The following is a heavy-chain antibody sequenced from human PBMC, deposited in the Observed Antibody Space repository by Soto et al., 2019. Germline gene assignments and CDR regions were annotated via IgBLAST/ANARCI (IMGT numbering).Heavy chain of an antibody. D-gene: IGHD2-2*01. CDR1: GYSFTKYG. Sequence: ASVKVSCKTSGYSFTKYGLHWVRQAPGQRLEWMGWINPGNGDTKYSQKFQGRVTITRDTSATTAYMELSSLRSEDSAVFYCARTDCSSTSCYNYYYYGMDVWGQGTTDTVSS. CDR2: INPGNGDT. CDR3: ARTDCSSTSCYNYYYYGMDV. J-gene: IGHJ6*02. V-gene: IGHV1-3*01.